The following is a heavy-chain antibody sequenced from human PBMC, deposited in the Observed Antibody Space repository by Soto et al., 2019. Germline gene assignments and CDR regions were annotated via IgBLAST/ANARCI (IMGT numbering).Heavy chain of an antibody. CDR1: GYTFTDYC. CDR3: ASDKQGRIGSFRDRSGLDY. J-gene: IGHJ4*02. Sequence: GASVKVSCKAAGYTFTDYCLHWVRQAPGQGLEWMGWINPNRGVTNYAQKFQGRVTLTRDTSITTVYMELGSLKSDDTAIYYCASDKQGRIGSFRDRSGLDYWGQGTLVTVSS. V-gene: IGHV1-2*02. D-gene: IGHD6-13*01. CDR2: INPNRGVT.